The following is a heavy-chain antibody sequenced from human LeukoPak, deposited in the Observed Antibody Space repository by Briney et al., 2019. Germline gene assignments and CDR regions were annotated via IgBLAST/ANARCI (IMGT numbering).Heavy chain of an antibody. CDR3: VSDAITGTTFVYYMDV. CDR2: IIPIFGTA. D-gene: IGHD1-7*01. Sequence: ASVKVSCKASGGTFSSYAISWVRQAPGQGLEWMGGIIPIFGTANYAQKFQGRVTITTDESTSTAYMELSSLRSEDTAVYYCVSDAITGTTFVYYMDVWGKGTTVTVSS. V-gene: IGHV1-69*05. CDR1: GGTFSSYA. J-gene: IGHJ6*03.